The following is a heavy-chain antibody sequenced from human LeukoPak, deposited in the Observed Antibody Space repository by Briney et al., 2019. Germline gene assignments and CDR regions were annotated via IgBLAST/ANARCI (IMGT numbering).Heavy chain of an antibody. J-gene: IGHJ4*02. CDR1: GFTFSSYA. CDR3: ARDRGIYSGTYLFDY. D-gene: IGHD1-26*01. CDR2: ISGDGSST. Sequence: PGGSLRLSCATSGFTFSSYAMHWVRQTPGKGLDYVSSISGDGSSTFYASSVKGRFTISRDNSKNTLYLQMGSLRAEGMAVYYCARDRGIYSGTYLFDYWGQGTLVTVSS. V-gene: IGHV3-64*01.